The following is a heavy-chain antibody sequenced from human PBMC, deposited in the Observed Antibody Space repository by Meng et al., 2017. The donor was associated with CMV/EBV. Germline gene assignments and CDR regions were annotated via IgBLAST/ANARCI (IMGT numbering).Heavy chain of an antibody. V-gene: IGHV3-33*06. Sequence: GESLKISCAASGFTFSSYGMHWVRQAPGKGLEWVAVIWYDGSNKYYADSVKGRFTISRDNSKNTLYLQMNSLRAEDTAVYYCAKDSGSRAAPGRLYFDYWGQGTLVTVSS. CDR2: IWYDGSNK. CDR1: GFTFSSYG. D-gene: IGHD2-15*01. CDR3: AKDSGSRAAPGRLYFDY. J-gene: IGHJ4*02.